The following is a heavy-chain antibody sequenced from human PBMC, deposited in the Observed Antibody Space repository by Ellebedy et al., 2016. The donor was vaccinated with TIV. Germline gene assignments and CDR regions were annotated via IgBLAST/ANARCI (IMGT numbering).Heavy chain of an antibody. Sequence: SETLSLTCTVSGGSISDYYWSWIRQPPGKGLEWIGYIYYSGSTYYNPSLKSRVTISVDTSKNQFSLKLSSVTAADTAVYYCARDRSQLWLPPYYYYGMDVWGQGTTVTVSS. V-gene: IGHV4-59*06. D-gene: IGHD5-18*01. CDR3: ARDRSQLWLPPYYYYGMDV. CDR2: IYYSGST. J-gene: IGHJ6*02. CDR1: GGSISDYY.